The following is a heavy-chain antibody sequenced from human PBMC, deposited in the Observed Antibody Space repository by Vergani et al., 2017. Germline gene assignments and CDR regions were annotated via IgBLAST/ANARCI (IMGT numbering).Heavy chain of an antibody. CDR1: GFTFSSYS. J-gene: IGHJ4*02. CDR3: ARDRRYCSSTSCYTGRDY. V-gene: IGHV3-48*01. CDR2: ISSSSSTI. D-gene: IGHD2-2*02. Sequence: EVDLVESGGGLAQPGGSLRLSCAASGFTFSSYSMNWVRQAPGKGLEWVSYISSSSSTIYYADSVKGRFTISRDNAKNSLYLQMNSLRAEDTAVYYCARDRRYCSSTSCYTGRDYWGQGTLVTVSS.